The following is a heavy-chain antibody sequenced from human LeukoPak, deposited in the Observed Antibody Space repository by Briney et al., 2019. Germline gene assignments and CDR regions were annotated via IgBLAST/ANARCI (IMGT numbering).Heavy chain of an antibody. CDR2: IYSGGST. CDR3: ARGAPPATNPDY. Sequence: GGSLRLSCADSGFTVSSNYMSWVRQAPGKGLEWVSVIYSGGSTYYADSVKGRFTISRDNSKNTLYLQMNSLRAEDTAVYYCARGAPPATNPDYWGQGTLVTVSS. J-gene: IGHJ4*02. CDR1: GFTVSSNY. D-gene: IGHD2-2*01. V-gene: IGHV3-53*01.